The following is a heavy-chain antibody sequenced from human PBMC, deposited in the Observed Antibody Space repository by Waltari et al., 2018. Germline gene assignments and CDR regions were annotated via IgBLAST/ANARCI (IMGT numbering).Heavy chain of an antibody. CDR3: ARRDDYGDDPFWT. CDR2: IRSSGSTS. J-gene: IGHJ5*02. Sequence: EEHLVESGVGLVQPGGSMRLSCAASGFIFSNSEMNWIRQAPGKGLEWVSYIRSSGSTSYYADSAKGRFTISRDNAKNSLYLQMNSLRAEDTAVYYCARRDDYGDDPFWTWGQGTLVTVSS. V-gene: IGHV3-48*03. D-gene: IGHD4-17*01. CDR1: GFIFSNSE.